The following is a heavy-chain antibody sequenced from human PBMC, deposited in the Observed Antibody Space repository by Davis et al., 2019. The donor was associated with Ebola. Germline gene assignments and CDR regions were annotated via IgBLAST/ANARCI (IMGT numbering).Heavy chain of an antibody. V-gene: IGHV3-23*01. D-gene: IGHD6-19*01. J-gene: IGHJ4*02. CDR2: IIGSGGIT. CDR1: GFTFSSYA. CDR3: AIANRGPVADTGDY. Sequence: GGSLRLSCAASGFTFSSYAMSWVRQAPGKGLEWVSAIIGSGGITYYADSVKGRFTISRDNSKNTLYLQMDSLRAEDTAVYYCAIANRGPVADTGDYWGQGTLVTVSS.